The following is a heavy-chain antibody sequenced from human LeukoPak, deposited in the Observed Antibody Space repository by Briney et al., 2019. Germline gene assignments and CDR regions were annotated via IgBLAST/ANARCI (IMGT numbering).Heavy chain of an antibody. CDR1: GYTFTGYH. J-gene: IGHJ6*03. Sequence: GASVKVSCKASGYTFTGYHMHWVRQAPGQGLEWMGWINPNSGGTNYAQKFQGRVTMTRDTSISTAYMELSRLRSDDTAVYYCARVPYSSSWHPFFYMDVWGKGTTVTVSS. V-gene: IGHV1-2*02. D-gene: IGHD6-13*01. CDR2: INPNSGGT. CDR3: ARVPYSSSWHPFFYMDV.